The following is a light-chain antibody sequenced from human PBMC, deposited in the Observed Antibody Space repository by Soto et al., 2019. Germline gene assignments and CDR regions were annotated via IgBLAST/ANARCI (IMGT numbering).Light chain of an antibody. CDR1: QSISIG. CDR2: KES. J-gene: IGKJ2*01. CDR3: QQYNSYQYT. Sequence: DIRMTQSPSTLSASVVDRVTITCRARQSISIGLAWYKQKPGKAPKLLIYKESSLASGVPSRFSGCGSGPEFTLPRSSLQPDDFATYYCQQYNSYQYTFGQGTKLEIK. V-gene: IGKV1-5*03.